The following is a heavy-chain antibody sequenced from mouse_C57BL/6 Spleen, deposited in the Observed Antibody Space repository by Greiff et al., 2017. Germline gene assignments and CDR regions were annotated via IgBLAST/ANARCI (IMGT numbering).Heavy chain of an antibody. V-gene: IGHV1-82*01. CDR1: GYAFSSSW. D-gene: IGHD1-1*01. Sequence: QVQLQQSGPELVKPGASVKISCKASGYAFSSSWMNWVKQRPGKGLEWIGRIYPGDGDTNYNGKFKGKATLTAAESSSTAYMQLSSLTSEDSAVYFCARESDYGSPWYFDVWGTGTTVTVSS. CDR2: IYPGDGDT. CDR3: ARESDYGSPWYFDV. J-gene: IGHJ1*03.